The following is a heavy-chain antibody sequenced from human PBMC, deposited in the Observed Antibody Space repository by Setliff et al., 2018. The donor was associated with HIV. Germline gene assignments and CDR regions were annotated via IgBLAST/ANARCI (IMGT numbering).Heavy chain of an antibody. Sequence: SETLSLTCTVSGDSVSSRSYYWSWIRQPPGKGLEWIGYINHSGSTNYNPSLKSRVTISVDTSKNHFSLKLRSVTAADTAVYYCAQLGMVDDFDYWGQGTLVTVSS. CDR1: GDSVSSRSYY. D-gene: IGHD1-1*01. CDR2: INHSGST. V-gene: IGHV4-61*03. CDR3: AQLGMVDDFDY. J-gene: IGHJ4*02.